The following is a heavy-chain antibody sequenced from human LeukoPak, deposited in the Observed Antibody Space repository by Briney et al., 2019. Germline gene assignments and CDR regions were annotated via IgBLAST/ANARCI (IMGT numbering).Heavy chain of an antibody. J-gene: IGHJ4*02. CDR2: INPSGGST. D-gene: IGHD6-19*01. Sequence: ASVKISCKASGYTFTTYYMHWVRQAPGQGLEWMGIINPSGGSTTYAQKFQGRVTMTRDTSTSTVYMELSSLRSEDTAVYYCARDDGAVPGGPYWGQGTLVTVSS. V-gene: IGHV1-46*01. CDR3: ARDDGAVPGGPY. CDR1: GYTFTTYY.